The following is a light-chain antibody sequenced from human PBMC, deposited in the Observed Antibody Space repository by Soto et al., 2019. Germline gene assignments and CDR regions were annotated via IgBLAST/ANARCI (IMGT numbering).Light chain of an antibody. CDR2: GAS. V-gene: IGKV3-20*01. J-gene: IGKJ4*01. Sequence: VLTQSPGTLSLSPGDRATLSCRASQSVTANYLAWYQQKPGQAPRLLIYGASSRATGIPDRFSGSEYGTDFTLNITRLEPEDFAVYFCQQYGSSPLTFGGGTKVEIK. CDR3: QQYGSSPLT. CDR1: QSVTANY.